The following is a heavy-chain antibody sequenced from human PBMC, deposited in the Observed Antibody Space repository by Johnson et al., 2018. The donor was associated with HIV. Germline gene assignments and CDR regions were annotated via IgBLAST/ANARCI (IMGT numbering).Heavy chain of an antibody. J-gene: IGHJ3*02. V-gene: IGHV3-30*14. CDR1: GFSFSSYA. CDR3: ASSSPRDAFDI. Sequence: QVQLVESGGGVVQPGRSLRLSCSASGFSFSSYAMHWVRQAPGKGLEWVAIMSYDGRNKYYADSVKGRFTISRDNSKNTLYLQMNSLRAEDTAVYYCASSSPRDAFDIWGQGTMVTVSS. CDR2: MSYDGRNK.